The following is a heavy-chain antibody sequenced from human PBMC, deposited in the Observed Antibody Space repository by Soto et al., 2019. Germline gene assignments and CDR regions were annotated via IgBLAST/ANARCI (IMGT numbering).Heavy chain of an antibody. Sequence: GXSRRLSCAAAGFSLSSYAMHWFRHVLVIGLKWVAVISYDGSNKYYADSVKGRFTISRDNSKNTLYLQMNSLRAEDTAVYYCARDQWDYCSGGSCYHLPLYWGQGTLVTVSS. CDR2: ISYDGSNK. V-gene: IGHV3-30-3*01. CDR1: GFSLSSYA. J-gene: IGHJ4*02. CDR3: ARDQWDYCSGGSCYHLPLY. D-gene: IGHD2-15*01.